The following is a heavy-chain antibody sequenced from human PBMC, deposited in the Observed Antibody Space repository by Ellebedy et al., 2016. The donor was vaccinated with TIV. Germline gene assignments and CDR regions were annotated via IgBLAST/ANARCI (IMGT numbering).Heavy chain of an antibody. CDR2: ISYDGSNK. CDR3: AKGGMNYDILTGYYPEYFQH. V-gene: IGHV3-30*18. J-gene: IGHJ1*01. D-gene: IGHD3-9*01. Sequence: GGSLRLSXAASGFIFSSYGMHWVRQAPGKGLEWVAVISYDGSNKYYADSVKGRFTISRDNSKNTLYLQMNSLRAEDTAVYYCAKGGMNYDILTGYYPEYFQHWGQGTLVTVSS. CDR1: GFIFSSYG.